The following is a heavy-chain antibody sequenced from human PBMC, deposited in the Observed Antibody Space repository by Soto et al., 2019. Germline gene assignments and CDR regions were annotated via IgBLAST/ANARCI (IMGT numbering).Heavy chain of an antibody. CDR1: GGTISSYA. CDR2: IIPIFGTA. D-gene: IGHD3-22*01. Sequence: QVQLVQSGAEVKKPGSSVKVSCKASGGTISSYAISWVRQAPGQGLEWMGGIIPIFGTANYAQKFQGRVTITADESTSTACMELSSLRSEDTAVYYCARDRGYYDSSGYYSFYYYGMDVWGQGTTVTVSS. CDR3: ARDRGYYDSSGYYSFYYYGMDV. J-gene: IGHJ6*02. V-gene: IGHV1-69*01.